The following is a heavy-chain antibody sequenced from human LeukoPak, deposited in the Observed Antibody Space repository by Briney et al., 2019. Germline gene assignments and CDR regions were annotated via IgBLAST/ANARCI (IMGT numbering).Heavy chain of an antibody. D-gene: IGHD4-17*01. V-gene: IGHV4-59*01. Sequence: SETLSLTCTVSGGSISSYYWSWIRQPPGKGLEWIGYIYYSGSTNYNPSLKSRVTISVDTSKNQFSLKLSSVTAADTAVYYRARDYGDYGHYYYYGMDVWGQGTTVTVSS. CDR1: GGSISSYY. J-gene: IGHJ6*02. CDR3: ARDYGDYGHYYYYGMDV. CDR2: IYYSGST.